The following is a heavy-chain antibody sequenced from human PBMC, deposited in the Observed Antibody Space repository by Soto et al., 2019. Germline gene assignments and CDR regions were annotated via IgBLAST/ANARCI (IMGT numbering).Heavy chain of an antibody. CDR3: ARVRFGELV. CDR1: GFTFSSYA. CDR2: IGVGGGDR. J-gene: IGHJ4*02. V-gene: IGHV3-23*01. Sequence: EVQLLESGGGLVQPGGSLRLSCAASGFTFSSYAMSWVRQAPGKGLEWVSIIGVGGGDRYYPETVKGRFTIYRDNSRDTVYLEMNSLRDEDTAVYYCARVRFGELVWGQGTLVTVSS. D-gene: IGHD3-10*01.